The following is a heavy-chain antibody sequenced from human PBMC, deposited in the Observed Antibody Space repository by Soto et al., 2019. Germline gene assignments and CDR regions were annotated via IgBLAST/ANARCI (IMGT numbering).Heavy chain of an antibody. V-gene: IGHV3-23*01. CDR2: ISAIGGST. Sequence: EAQLLESGGGLVQPGGSLRLSCGASGFTFSSYAMGWVRQAPGKGLEWVSGISAIGGSTYYADSVKGRFTISRDNSKNTLYLQMNSLTAEDTAVYYCAKDAMYSGYQFDYWGQGTLVTVSS. J-gene: IGHJ4*02. CDR1: GFTFSSYA. D-gene: IGHD5-12*01. CDR3: AKDAMYSGYQFDY.